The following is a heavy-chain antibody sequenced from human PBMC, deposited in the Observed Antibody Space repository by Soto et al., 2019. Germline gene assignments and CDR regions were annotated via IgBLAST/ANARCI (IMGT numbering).Heavy chain of an antibody. J-gene: IGHJ4*02. CDR3: ARQNTFGEFDY. CDR2: IYSGGNT. V-gene: IGHV3-53*02. Sequence: VQLVETGGGLIQPGGSLRLSCAASGFIVSSKYMSWVRQAPGKGLEWVSVIYSGGNTYYADSVKGRFTISRDDSKDTVYLQMNSLRAEDTAVYYCARQNTFGEFDYWGQGTLVTVSS. D-gene: IGHD3-10*01. CDR1: GFIVSSKY.